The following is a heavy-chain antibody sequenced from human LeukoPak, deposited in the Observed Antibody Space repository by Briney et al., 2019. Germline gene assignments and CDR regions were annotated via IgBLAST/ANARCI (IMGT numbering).Heavy chain of an antibody. Sequence: ASVKVSCKGSGYTFSNYAIQWVRQAPGQRLEWMGWINAGNGNTKYSQKFEGRVTITRDTSASTAYMELSSLRSEDTAVYYCARGLTTDIDYWGQGTLVTVSS. V-gene: IGHV1-3*01. D-gene: IGHD1-1*01. J-gene: IGHJ4*02. CDR1: GYTFSNYA. CDR3: ARGLTTDIDY. CDR2: INAGNGNT.